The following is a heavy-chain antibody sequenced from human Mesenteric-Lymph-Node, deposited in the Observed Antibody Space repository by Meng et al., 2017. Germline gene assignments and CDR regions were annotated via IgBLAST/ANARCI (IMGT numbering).Heavy chain of an antibody. CDR2: IYPGDSDT. V-gene: IGHV5-51*01. J-gene: IGHJ3*02. CDR3: ARPGDGFSGYPDAFEI. Sequence: GESLKISWKGSGYSFTSYWIGWVRQMPGKGLEWMGIIYPGDSDTRYSPSFQGQVTISVDKSISTAYLEGSSLKASDTAMYYCARPGDGFSGYPDAFEIWGQGTMVTVSS. CDR1: GYSFTSYW. D-gene: IGHD3-22*01.